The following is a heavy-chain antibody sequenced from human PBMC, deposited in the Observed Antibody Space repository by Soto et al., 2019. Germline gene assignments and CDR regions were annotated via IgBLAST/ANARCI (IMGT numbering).Heavy chain of an antibody. V-gene: IGHV4-59*01. CDR3: ASDRGSWYPLFDY. D-gene: IGHD6-13*01. CDR2: IYYSGST. J-gene: IGHJ4*02. CDR1: GRSISSDY. Sequence: SETLSLTCTVSGRSISSDYWSWIRQPPGKGLEWIGYIYYSGSTNYNPSLKSRVTISVDTSKNQFSLKLSSVTAAETAVYYCASDRGSWYPLFDYWGQGTLVTVSS.